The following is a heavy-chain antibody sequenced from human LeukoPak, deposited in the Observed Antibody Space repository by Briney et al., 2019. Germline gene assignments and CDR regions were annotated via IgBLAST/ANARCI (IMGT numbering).Heavy chain of an antibody. CDR2: IFYSGST. D-gene: IGHD5-12*01. V-gene: IGHV4-61*01. CDR3: ARVVYSGYDSSTTYYFHY. CDR1: GGSVSSGSYY. Sequence: SETLSLTCTVSGGSVSSGSYYWSWIRQPPGKGLEWIGYIFYSGSTNYNPSLKSRVTISVDTSKNQFSLQLSSVTAADTAVYYCARVVYSGYDSSTTYYFHYWGQGTLVTVSS. J-gene: IGHJ4*02.